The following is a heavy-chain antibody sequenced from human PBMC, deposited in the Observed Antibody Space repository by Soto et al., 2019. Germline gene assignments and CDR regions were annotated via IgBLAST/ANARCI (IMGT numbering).Heavy chain of an antibody. Sequence: GGSLRLSCAASGFTFSSYAMHWVRQAPGKGLEWVAVISYDGSNKYYADSVKGRFTISRDNSKNTLYLQMNSLRAEDYAVYYCARRAVAAPNYDYWGQGTLVTVSS. V-gene: IGHV3-30*04. CDR2: ISYDGSNK. J-gene: IGHJ4*02. CDR3: ARRAVAAPNYDY. CDR1: GFTFSSYA. D-gene: IGHD6-19*01.